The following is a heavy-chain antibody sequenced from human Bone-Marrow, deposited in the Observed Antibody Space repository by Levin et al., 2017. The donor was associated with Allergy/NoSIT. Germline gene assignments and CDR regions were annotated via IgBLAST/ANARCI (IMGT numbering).Heavy chain of an antibody. CDR3: ARVYDYIWGSYRPLDY. CDR1: GFTFRNYE. J-gene: IGHJ4*02. CDR2: ISSTGTTV. D-gene: IGHD3-16*02. Sequence: GGSLRLSCTVSGFTFRNYEMNWVRRAPGKGLEWLSHISSTGTTVDYADSVKGRFTVSRDNAKNSLYLQMNSLRVEDTAVYYCARVYDYIWGSYRPLDYWGQGTLVTVSS. V-gene: IGHV3-48*03.